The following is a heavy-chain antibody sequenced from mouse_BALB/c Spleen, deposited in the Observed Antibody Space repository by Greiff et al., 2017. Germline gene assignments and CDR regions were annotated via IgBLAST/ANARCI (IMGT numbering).Heavy chain of an antibody. CDR1: GFTFSSYA. CDR3: ARGLLPRGGFAY. Sequence: EVKLQESGGGLVKPGGSLKLSCAASGFTFSSYAMSWVRQTPEKRLEWVASISSGGSTYYPDSVKGRFTISRDNARNILYLQMSSLRSEDTAMYYCARGLLPRGGFAYWGQGTLVTVSA. CDR2: ISSGGST. V-gene: IGHV5-6-5*01. D-gene: IGHD1-1*01. J-gene: IGHJ3*01.